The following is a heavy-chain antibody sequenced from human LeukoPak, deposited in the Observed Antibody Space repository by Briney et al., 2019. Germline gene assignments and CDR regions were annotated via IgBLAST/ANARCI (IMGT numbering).Heavy chain of an antibody. J-gene: IGHJ4*02. D-gene: IGHD3-9*01. V-gene: IGHV4-59*02. CDR1: GDSVSSYY. Sequence: SETLSLTCTVSGDSVSSYYWSWIRQPPGKRLKWIGCIYYSESATYNPSLKSRVTISLDTSKNQFFLKLSSVTAADTAVYYCARKRSFDLWGQGTLVTVSS. CDR2: IYYSESA. CDR3: ARKRSFDL.